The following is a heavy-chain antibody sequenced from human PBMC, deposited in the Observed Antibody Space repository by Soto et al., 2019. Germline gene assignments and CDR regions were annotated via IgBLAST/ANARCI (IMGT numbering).Heavy chain of an antibody. D-gene: IGHD5-18*01. CDR1: GGTFTTIA. Sequence: AASVKVSCKISGGTFTTIALSWVRQAPGQGLEWIGWIIPLFGAGNYAEKFRDRVTITADESSSTMTMELTSLRSEDTAVYYCARGAPEGYTYGYGGLHCWGQGTMVTVSS. CDR2: IIPLFGAG. J-gene: IGHJ3*01. V-gene: IGHV1-69*13. CDR3: ARGAPEGYTYGYGGLHC.